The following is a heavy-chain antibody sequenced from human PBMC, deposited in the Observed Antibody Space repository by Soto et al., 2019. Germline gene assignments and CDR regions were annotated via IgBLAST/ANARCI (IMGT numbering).Heavy chain of an antibody. Sequence: SETLSLTCAVYGGSFSGYYWSWIRQPPGKGLEWIGEINHSGSTNYNPSLKSRVTISVDTSKNQFSLKLGSVTAADTAVYYCASTRRWRSSSSPDVHWGQGTLVTVSS. CDR2: INHSGST. V-gene: IGHV4-34*01. J-gene: IGHJ4*02. D-gene: IGHD6-6*01. CDR1: GGSFSGYY. CDR3: ASTRRWRSSSSPDVH.